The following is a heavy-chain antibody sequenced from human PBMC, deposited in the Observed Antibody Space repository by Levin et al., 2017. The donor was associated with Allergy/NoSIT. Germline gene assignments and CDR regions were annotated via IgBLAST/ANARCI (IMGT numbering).Heavy chain of an antibody. CDR2: INSDGSST. Sequence: GESLKISCAASGFTFSSYWMHWVRQAPGKGLVWVSRINSDGSSTSYADSVKGRFTISRDNAKNTLYLQMNSLRAEDTAVYYCARDVYGDYIEPYFDYWGQGTLVTVSS. CDR1: GFTFSSYW. D-gene: IGHD4-17*01. CDR3: ARDVYGDYIEPYFDY. V-gene: IGHV3-74*01. J-gene: IGHJ4*02.